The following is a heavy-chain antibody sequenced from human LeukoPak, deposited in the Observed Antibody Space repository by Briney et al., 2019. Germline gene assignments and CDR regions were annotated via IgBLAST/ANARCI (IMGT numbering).Heavy chain of an antibody. CDR3: ATAVKGWFDP. D-gene: IGHD6-19*01. CDR1: GGSISSYY. V-gene: IGHV4-59*01. J-gene: IGHJ5*02. CDR2: IYYSGST. Sequence: PSETLSLTCTVSGGSISSYYWSWIRQPPGKGLEWIGYIYYSGSTNYNPPLKSRVTISVDTSKNQFSLKLSSVTAADTAVYYCATAVKGWFDPWGQGTLVTVSS.